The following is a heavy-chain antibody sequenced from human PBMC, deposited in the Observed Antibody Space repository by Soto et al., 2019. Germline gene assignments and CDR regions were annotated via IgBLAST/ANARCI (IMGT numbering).Heavy chain of an antibody. J-gene: IGHJ6*03. CDR2: IKSKTDGGTT. CDR1: GFTFSNAW. D-gene: IGHD6-19*01. Sequence: GGSLRLSCAASGFTFSNAWMSWVHQAPGKGLEWVGRIKSKTDGGTTDYAAPVKGRFTISRDDSKNTLYLQMNSLKTEDTAVYYCTTDSSGWSPAGFYYYYMDVWGKGTTVTVSS. CDR3: TTDSSGWSPAGFYYYYMDV. V-gene: IGHV3-15*01.